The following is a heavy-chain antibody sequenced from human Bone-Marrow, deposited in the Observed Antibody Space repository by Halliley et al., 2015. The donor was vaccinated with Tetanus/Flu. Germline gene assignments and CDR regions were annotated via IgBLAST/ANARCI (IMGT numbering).Heavy chain of an antibody. V-gene: IGHV4-4*02. CDR1: GGSISRSNW. CDR3: AGPKYGVFGLDV. J-gene: IGHJ6*02. Sequence: TLSLTCDVSGGSISRSNWWSWVRQPPGKGLEGIGGISLSGNTSYNPSLKSRVTMSVDRSENQFSPMLASVTAADTAVYYCAGPKYGVFGLDVRGQGPAVTVSS. D-gene: IGHD4-17*01. CDR2: ISLSGNT.